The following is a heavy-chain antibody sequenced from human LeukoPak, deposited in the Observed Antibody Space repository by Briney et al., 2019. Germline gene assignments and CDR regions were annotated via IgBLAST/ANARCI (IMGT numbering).Heavy chain of an antibody. V-gene: IGHV4-59*01. CDR3: ARVRNYYDTSGYYALDY. D-gene: IGHD3-22*01. Sequence: PSETLSLTCTVSGGSISSYYWTWIRQPPGKGLEWIGFIYYSERTNYNPSLKSRVTISVGTSKNQFSLKLSSVTAADTAVYYCARVRNYYDTSGYYALDYWGQGTLVTVSS. J-gene: IGHJ4*02. CDR2: IYYSERT. CDR1: GGSISSYY.